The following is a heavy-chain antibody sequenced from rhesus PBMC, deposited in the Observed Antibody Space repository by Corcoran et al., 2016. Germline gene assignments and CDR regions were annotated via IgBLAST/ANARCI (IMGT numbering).Heavy chain of an antibody. CDR3: ARRGEHSNYGLAS. J-gene: IGHJ6*01. CDR2: IYGDVART. CDR1: GDSLLSSYY. Sequence: QVNLQQWGEGLLKPSETLSLTCSVYGDSLLSSYYWTWFPQSPGKGLEWLGYIYGDVARTDYNPSLKNRITISMDTSKNQFSLRLTSVTAADTAVYFCARRGEHSNYGLASWGQGVVVTVSS. D-gene: IGHD1-38*01. V-gene: IGHV4-73*01.